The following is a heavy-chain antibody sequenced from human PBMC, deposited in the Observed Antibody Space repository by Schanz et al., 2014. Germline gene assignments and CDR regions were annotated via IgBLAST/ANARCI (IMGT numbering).Heavy chain of an antibody. Sequence: QVQLVQSGAEVKKPGASVRVSCKASGYTFTSYDFNWVRQAPGQGLEWMGWMNPDSGNTGYAQKFQCRVTMTMNTSISSAYMELNSLTSEAAAVYYCARGLTVDTGYVVHYCYYGMDVWGHGTTVTVSS. V-gene: IGHV1-8*01. J-gene: IGHJ6*02. CDR1: GYTFTSYD. CDR2: MNPDSGNT. CDR3: ARGLTVDTGYVVHYCYYGMDV. D-gene: IGHD5-12*01.